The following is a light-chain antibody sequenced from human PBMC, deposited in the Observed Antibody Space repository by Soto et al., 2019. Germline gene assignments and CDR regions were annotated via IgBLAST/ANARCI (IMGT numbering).Light chain of an antibody. V-gene: IGLV2-14*01. CDR3: SSYTSISLYV. J-gene: IGLJ1*01. CDR1: SSDGGGYKY. CDR2: DVS. Sequence: QSVLTQPASVSGSPGQSISISCTGTSSDGGGYKYVSWYQQHPGKAPKLMIYDVSSRPSGVSNRFSGSKSGNTASLTISGLQAEDEADYYCSSYTSISLYVFGTGTKVTVL.